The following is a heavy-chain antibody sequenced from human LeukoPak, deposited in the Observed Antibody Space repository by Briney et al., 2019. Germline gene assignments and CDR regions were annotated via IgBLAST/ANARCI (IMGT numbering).Heavy chain of an antibody. D-gene: IGHD6-19*01. V-gene: IGHV3-23*01. CDR1: GFTFSSYA. Sequence: PGGSLRLSCAASGFTFSSYAMSWVRQAPGKGLEWVSAISGSGGSTYYADSVKGRFTISRDNSKNTLYLQMNSLRAKDTAVYYCAKDSSGWPTNFDYWGQGTLVTVSS. CDR3: AKDSSGWPTNFDY. CDR2: ISGSGGST. J-gene: IGHJ4*02.